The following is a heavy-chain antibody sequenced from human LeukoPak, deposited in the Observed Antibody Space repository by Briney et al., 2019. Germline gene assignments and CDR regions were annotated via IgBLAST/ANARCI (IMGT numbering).Heavy chain of an antibody. J-gene: IGHJ6*03. V-gene: IGHV3-53*01. D-gene: IGHD3-10*01. CDR2: IYKNAIT. CDR3: ARSLRVRGVPDYMDV. CDR1: VFTVSSNY. Sequence: GGCLRLSCAASVFTVSSNYMTCVREAPGKGLECVSVIYKNAITYYADTVKARFTISRDNSKNMLYLQMNSLGAEDTAVYYCARSLRVRGVPDYMDVWGKGTTVTISS.